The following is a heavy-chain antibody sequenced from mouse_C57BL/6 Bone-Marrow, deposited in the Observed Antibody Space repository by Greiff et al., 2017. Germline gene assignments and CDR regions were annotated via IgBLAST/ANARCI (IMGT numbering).Heavy chain of an antibody. D-gene: IGHD2-1*01. CDR2: IYPGSGST. J-gene: IGHJ1*03. Sequence: VQLQQPGAELVKPGASVKMSCKASGYTFTSYWITWVKQRPGQGLEWIGDIYPGSGSTNYNEKFKSKATLTVDTSSSTAYMQLSSLTSEDSAVYYCARSVYGNFYYWYFDVWGTGTTVTVSS. CDR3: ARSVYGNFYYWYFDV. V-gene: IGHV1-55*01. CDR1: GYTFTSYW.